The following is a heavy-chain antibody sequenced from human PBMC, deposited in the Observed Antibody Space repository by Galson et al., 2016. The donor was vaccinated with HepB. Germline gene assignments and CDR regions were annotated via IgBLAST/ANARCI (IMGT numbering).Heavy chain of an antibody. CDR1: RFTLTKYN. D-gene: IGHD2-8*01. CDR3: VADIRRLMRFDS. CDR2: ISSSSNFI. Sequence: SLRLSCAASRFTLTKYNMNWVRQAPGKGLEWVSSISSSSNFIYYADSVKGRFTISRDNARDSVYLQMNSLRVEDAAIYKCVADIRRLMRFDSWGQGTLVTVSS. V-gene: IGHV3-21*01. J-gene: IGHJ4*02.